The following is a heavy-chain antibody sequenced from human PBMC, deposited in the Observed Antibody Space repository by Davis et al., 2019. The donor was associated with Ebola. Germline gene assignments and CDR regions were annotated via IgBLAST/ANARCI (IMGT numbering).Heavy chain of an antibody. V-gene: IGHV3-30-3*01. D-gene: IGHD5-18*01. CDR1: GFTFSSYA. CDR3: AKGYGSYYYYGMDV. J-gene: IGHJ6*02. Sequence: PGGSLRLSCAASGFTFSSYAMHWVRQAPGKGLEWVAVISYDGSNKYYADSVKGRFTISRDNSKNTLYLQMNSLRAEDTAVYYCAKGYGSYYYYGMDVWGQGTTVTVSS. CDR2: ISYDGSNK.